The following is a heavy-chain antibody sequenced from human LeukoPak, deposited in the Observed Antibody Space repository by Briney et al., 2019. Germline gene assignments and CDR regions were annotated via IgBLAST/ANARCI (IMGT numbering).Heavy chain of an antibody. D-gene: IGHD3-10*01. Sequence: PGGSLRLSWPASGFTFSSFARHWVRQAPGKGLEYVSAISSNGGSTYYANSVKGRFTISRDNSKNTLYLQMGSLRAEDMAVYYCARSSYGSGDYRGQGTLVTVSS. CDR3: ARSSYGSGDY. CDR2: ISSNGGST. CDR1: GFTFSSFA. J-gene: IGHJ4*02. V-gene: IGHV3-64*01.